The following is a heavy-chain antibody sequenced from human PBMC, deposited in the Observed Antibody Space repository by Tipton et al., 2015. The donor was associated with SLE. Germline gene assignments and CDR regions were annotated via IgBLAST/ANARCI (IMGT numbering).Heavy chain of an antibody. Sequence: GLVKPSETLSLTCTVSGGSITAYYWGWIRQPPGKGLEWIGSIYYSGNTYYNPSLKSRVTISVDTSKNQFSLKLSSVTAADTAIYYCARHNGRAVSRLDPWGQGTLVTVSS. V-gene: IGHV4-39*07. J-gene: IGHJ5*02. CDR2: IYYSGNT. CDR3: ARHNGRAVSRLDP. D-gene: IGHD5/OR15-5a*01. CDR1: GGSITAYY.